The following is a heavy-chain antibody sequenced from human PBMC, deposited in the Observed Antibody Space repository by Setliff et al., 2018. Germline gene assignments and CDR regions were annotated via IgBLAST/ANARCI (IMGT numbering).Heavy chain of an antibody. V-gene: IGHV5-51*01. CDR1: GYSFTTYW. Sequence: GESLKISCKGSGYSFTTYWIAWVRQMPGKGLEWMGVIYPGDSGTRYSPSFQGQVTISADKSISTAYLQWSSLKASDTAIYYCARLGRIHFQHWGQGTLVTVS. CDR2: IYPGDSGT. CDR3: ARLGRIHFQH. J-gene: IGHJ1*01. D-gene: IGHD3-16*01.